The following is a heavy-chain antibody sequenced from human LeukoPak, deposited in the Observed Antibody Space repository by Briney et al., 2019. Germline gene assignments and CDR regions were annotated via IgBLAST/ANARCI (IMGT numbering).Heavy chain of an antibody. Sequence: GGSLRLSCSVSGFTFSTYVMHWVRQAPGKGLEYVSAISSNGDNTYYADSVKGRFTISRDNSKNTLYLQMSSLRADDTSLYYCVIWTGYWGQGTLVTVSS. CDR3: VIWTGY. V-gene: IGHV3-64D*06. D-gene: IGHD3-10*01. J-gene: IGHJ4*02. CDR1: GFTFSTYV. CDR2: ISSNGDNT.